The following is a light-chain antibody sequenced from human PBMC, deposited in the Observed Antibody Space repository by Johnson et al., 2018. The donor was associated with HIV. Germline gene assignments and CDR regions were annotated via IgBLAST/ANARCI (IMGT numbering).Light chain of an antibody. CDR3: GTWDSSLSAGRA. CDR1: TSNIGNNY. V-gene: IGLV1-51*01. CDR2: DNN. J-gene: IGLJ1*01. Sequence: QSVLTQPPSVSAVTGQKVTISCSGSTSNIGNNYVSWYQQLPGTAPKLLIYDNNKRPSGIPDRFSGSKSGTSATLGITGLQTGDEADYYCGTWDSSLSAGRAFGTGTKVTVL.